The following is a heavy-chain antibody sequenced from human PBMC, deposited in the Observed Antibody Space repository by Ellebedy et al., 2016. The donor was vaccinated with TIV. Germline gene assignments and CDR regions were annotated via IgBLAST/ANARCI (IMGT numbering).Heavy chain of an antibody. D-gene: IGHD6-6*01. CDR3: AKARGSSSFFDY. V-gene: IGHV3-23*01. CDR2: IGDSGTA. CDR1: GFTLTNYG. Sequence: GESLKISXAASGFTLTNYGMSWVRQAPGKGLEWVSAIGDSGTAYYADSVKVRFTISRDTSKNTLYLQMNSLRGEDTAVYYCAKARGSSSFFDYWGQGTLVTVSS. J-gene: IGHJ4*02.